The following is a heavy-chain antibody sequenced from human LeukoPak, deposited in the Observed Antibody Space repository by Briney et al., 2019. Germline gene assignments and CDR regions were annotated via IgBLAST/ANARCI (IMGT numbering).Heavy chain of an antibody. CDR2: ISSSSSTI. V-gene: IGHV3-48*01. Sequence: GGPLRLSCAASGFTFSSYSMNWVRQAPGKGLEWVSYISSSSSTIYYADSVKGRFTISRDNAKNSLYLQMNSLRAEDTAVYFCARDSYYYDSSGYEELEAFDYWGQGTLVTVSS. CDR1: GFTFSSYS. D-gene: IGHD3-22*01. J-gene: IGHJ4*02. CDR3: ARDSYYYDSSGYEELEAFDY.